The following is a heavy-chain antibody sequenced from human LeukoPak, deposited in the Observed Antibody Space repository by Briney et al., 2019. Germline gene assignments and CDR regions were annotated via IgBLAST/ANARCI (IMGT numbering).Heavy chain of an antibody. CDR2: LYKGGST. CDR1: GFSVNNDH. V-gene: IGHV3-66*01. D-gene: IGHD5-18*01. CDR3: AREVLGYSYGDNWFDP. J-gene: IGHJ5*02. Sequence: GGSLRLSCEASGFSVNNDHMTWVRQAPGKGLQWVSVLYKGGSTHYADSVKARFSISRDTSKNTVFLHMKSLRVEDTAVYYCAREVLGYSYGDNWFDPWGQGSLVTVSS.